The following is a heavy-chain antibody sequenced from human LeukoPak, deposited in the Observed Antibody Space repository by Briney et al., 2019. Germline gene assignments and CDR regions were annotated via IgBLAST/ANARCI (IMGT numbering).Heavy chain of an antibody. CDR2: IYYSGST. CDR3: ARDRYYDFWSGYLDWYFDL. CDR1: GGSISSYC. V-gene: IGHV4-59*12. J-gene: IGHJ2*01. Sequence: SETLSLTCTVSGGSISSYCWSWIRQPPGKGLEWIGYIYYSGSTNYNPSLKSRVTMSVDTSKDQFSLKLSSVTAADTAVYYCARDRYYDFWSGYLDWYFDLWGRGTLVTVSS. D-gene: IGHD3-3*01.